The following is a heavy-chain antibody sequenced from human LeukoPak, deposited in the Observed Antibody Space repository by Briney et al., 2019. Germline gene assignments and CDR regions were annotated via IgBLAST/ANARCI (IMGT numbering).Heavy chain of an antibody. V-gene: IGHV4-34*01. Sequence: SETLSLTCAVYGGSFNGYYWNWIRQPPGKGLEWIGELNHDGSTNSNPSLTSRVTISVDTSKNQFSLKLNYLTAADTAVYYCARATNEYQLLHPWAFDIWGQGTMVTVSS. CDR2: LNHDGST. D-gene: IGHD2-2*02. J-gene: IGHJ3*02. CDR1: GGSFNGYY. CDR3: ARATNEYQLLHPWAFDI.